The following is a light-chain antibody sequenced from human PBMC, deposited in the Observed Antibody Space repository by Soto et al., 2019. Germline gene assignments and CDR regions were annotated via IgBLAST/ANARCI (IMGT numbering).Light chain of an antibody. CDR2: GAS. V-gene: IGKV3-15*01. J-gene: IGKJ1*01. Sequence: EIVLTQSPGTLSLSPGERATLSCRASQSVSSNLAWYQQKPGQAPRLLICGASTRATGIPARFSGSGSGTDFTLTISSLQSEDFAVYYCLQYDDWHRTFGQGTKVDIK. CDR3: LQYDDWHRT. CDR1: QSVSSN.